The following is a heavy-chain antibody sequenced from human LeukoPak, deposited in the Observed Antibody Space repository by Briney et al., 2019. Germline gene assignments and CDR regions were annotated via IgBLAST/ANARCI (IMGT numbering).Heavy chain of an antibody. V-gene: IGHV3-23*01. D-gene: IGHD6-13*01. CDR2: ISGAGSST. CDR3: AKHGTAYSSSWFDY. J-gene: IGHJ5*01. Sequence: GGSMRLSCAASGFTLSSYAMSWVRQAPGKGLEWVSTISGAGSSTYYADSVKGRFTISRDNSKNTLYLQMNSLRDEDTAVYNCAKHGTAYSSSWFDYWGQGTLVTVSS. CDR1: GFTLSSYA.